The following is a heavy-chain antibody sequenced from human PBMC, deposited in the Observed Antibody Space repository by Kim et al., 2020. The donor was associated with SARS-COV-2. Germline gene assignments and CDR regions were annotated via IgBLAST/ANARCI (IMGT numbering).Heavy chain of an antibody. CDR1: GFTFSSYS. CDR2: ISSSSSYI. J-gene: IGHJ6*02. CDR3: ARGTYYDFWSGYYTILGEHYGMDV. Sequence: GGSLRLSCAASGFTFSSYSMNWVRQAPGKGLEWVSSISSSSSYIYYADSVKGRFTISRDNAKNSLYLQMNSLRAEDTAVYYCARGTYYDFWSGYYTILGEHYGMDVWGQGTTVTVSS. V-gene: IGHV3-21*01. D-gene: IGHD3-3*01.